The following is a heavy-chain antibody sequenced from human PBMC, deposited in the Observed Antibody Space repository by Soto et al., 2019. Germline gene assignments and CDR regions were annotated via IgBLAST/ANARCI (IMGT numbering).Heavy chain of an antibody. V-gene: IGHV4-61*01. D-gene: IGHD5-18*01. CDR3: ARGGGVTATFDY. J-gene: IGHJ4*02. CDR1: GGSVSSGSYY. CDR2: IYYSGGT. Sequence: SETLSLTCTVSGGSVSSGSYYWSWIRQPPGKGLEWIGYIYYSGGTNYNPSLKSRVTISVDTSKNQFSLKLSSVTAADTAVYYCARGGGVTATFDYWGQGTLVTVSS.